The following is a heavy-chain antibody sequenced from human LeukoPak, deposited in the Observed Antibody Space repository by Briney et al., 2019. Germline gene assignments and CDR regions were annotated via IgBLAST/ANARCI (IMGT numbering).Heavy chain of an antibody. CDR2: FDPDTVET. CDR3: ARDGDSSGIPTVPFDY. D-gene: IGHD3-22*01. J-gene: IGHJ4*02. V-gene: IGHV1-24*01. CDR1: GYTLTALS. Sequence: ASVKVSCRVSGYTLTALSMHWVRQAPGKGLEWMGGFDPDTVETIYAQKFQGRVTMTEDTSTDTAYMDLSSLRSEDTAVYYCARDGDSSGIPTVPFDYWGQGTLVTVSS.